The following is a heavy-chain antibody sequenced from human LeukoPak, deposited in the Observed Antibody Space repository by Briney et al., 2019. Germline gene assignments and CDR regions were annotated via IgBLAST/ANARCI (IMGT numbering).Heavy chain of an antibody. CDR3: ARHSTFFGVVIIKGRVRGPFDY. J-gene: IGHJ4*02. CDR1: GGSFSGYY. Sequence: SETLSLTCAVYGGSFSGYYWSWIRQPPGKGLEWIGEINHSGSTNYNPSLKSRVTISVDTSKNQFSLKLSSVTAADTAVYYCARHSTFFGVVIIKGRVRGPFDYWGQGTLVTISS. CDR2: INHSGST. D-gene: IGHD3-3*01. V-gene: IGHV4-34*01.